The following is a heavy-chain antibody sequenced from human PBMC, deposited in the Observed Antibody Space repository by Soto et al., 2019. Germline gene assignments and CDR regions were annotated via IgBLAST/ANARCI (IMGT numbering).Heavy chain of an antibody. CDR3: ALDYGDNLIFYY. J-gene: IGHJ4*02. Sequence: ASVKVSCKASGYTFANYAMQWVRQAPGQRLEWMGWVNTGNGNTKYSRKFQDRVTITRDTSASTAYMELSSLKSEDTAVYYCALDYGDNLIFYYWGPGTLVTISS. V-gene: IGHV1-3*04. CDR2: VNTGNGNT. CDR1: GYTFANYA. D-gene: IGHD4-17*01.